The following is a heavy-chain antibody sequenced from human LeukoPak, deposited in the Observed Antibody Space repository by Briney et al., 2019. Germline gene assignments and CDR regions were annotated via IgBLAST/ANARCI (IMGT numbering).Heavy chain of an antibody. CDR2: INHSGST. D-gene: IGHD6-6*01. CDR1: GGSFSGYY. J-gene: IGHJ4*02. Sequence: SETLSLTCAVYGGSFSGYYWSWIRQPPGKGLEWIGEINHSGSTNYNPSLKSRVTISVDTSKNQFSLKLSSVTAADTAVYYCARDEALDYWGQGTLVTVSS. V-gene: IGHV4-34*01. CDR3: ARDEALDY.